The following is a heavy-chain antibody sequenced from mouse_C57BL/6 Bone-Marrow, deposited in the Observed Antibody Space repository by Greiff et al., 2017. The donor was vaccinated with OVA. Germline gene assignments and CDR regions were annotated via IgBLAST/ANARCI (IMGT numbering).Heavy chain of an antibody. CDR1: GFTFSSYA. Sequence: EVQGVESGGGLVKPGGSLKLSCAASGFTFSSYAMSWVRQTPEKRLEWVATISDGGSYTYYPDNVKGRFTISRDNAKNNLYLQMSHLKSEDTAMYYCARGRWDVPYWYFDVWGTGTTVTVSS. J-gene: IGHJ1*03. V-gene: IGHV5-4*01. CDR2: ISDGGSYT. D-gene: IGHD4-1*01. CDR3: ARGRWDVPYWYFDV.